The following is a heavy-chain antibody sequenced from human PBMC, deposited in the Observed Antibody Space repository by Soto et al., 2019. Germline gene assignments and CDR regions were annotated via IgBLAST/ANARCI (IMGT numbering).Heavy chain of an antibody. Sequence: EVQLVQSGAEVRKPGESLQISCKTSGFSFIIYWIAWVRQMPGQGLEWVGISYPGGSDIRYSPSFQGRITISADKSISTAYLQWSSLKPSDTAMYYCARRAYNWHDGDYFDYWGQGTLVTVSS. CDR3: ARRAYNWHDGDYFDY. CDR2: SYPGGSDI. V-gene: IGHV5-51*01. CDR1: GFSFIIYW. D-gene: IGHD1-1*01. J-gene: IGHJ4*02.